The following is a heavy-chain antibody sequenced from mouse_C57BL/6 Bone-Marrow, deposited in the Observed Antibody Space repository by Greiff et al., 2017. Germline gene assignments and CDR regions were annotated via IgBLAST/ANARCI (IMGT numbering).Heavy chain of an antibody. CDR1: GYTFTSYW. CDR2: IYPGSGST. Sequence: VQLQQPGAELVKPGASVKMSCKASGYTFTSYWITWVKQRPGQGLEWIGDIYPGSGSTNYNEKFKSKATLTVDTSSNTAYMQLSSLTSGDSAVYYGAESYGSSRFPYYYAMDYWGQGTSVTVSS. D-gene: IGHD1-1*01. V-gene: IGHV1-55*01. J-gene: IGHJ4*01. CDR3: AESYGSSRFPYYYAMDY.